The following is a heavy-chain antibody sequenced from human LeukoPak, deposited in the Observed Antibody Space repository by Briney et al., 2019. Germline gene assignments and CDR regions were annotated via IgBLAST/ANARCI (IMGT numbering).Heavy chain of an antibody. D-gene: IGHD6-19*01. CDR1: VYTLTELS. CDR3: ATVTVAVAHAPFDF. J-gene: IGHJ4*02. V-gene: IGHV1-24*01. Sequence: GASVKVSCKVSVYTLTELSMQWVRQAPGKGLEWMGGFDPEDGETIYAQKFQGRVTMTEDTSTDTAYMELSSLRSEDTAVYYCATVTVAVAHAPFDFWGQGTLVTVSS. CDR2: FDPEDGET.